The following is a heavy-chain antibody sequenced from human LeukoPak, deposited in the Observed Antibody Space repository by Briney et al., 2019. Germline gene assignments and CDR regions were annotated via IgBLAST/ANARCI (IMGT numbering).Heavy chain of an antibody. J-gene: IGHJ4*02. CDR1: GGSISSYY. D-gene: IGHD3-10*01. CDR3: ARLDRTAERYGSGSYYFDY. CDR2: IYYSGST. V-gene: IGHV4-59*08. Sequence: SETLFLTCAVSGGSISSYYWSWIRQPPGKGLEWIGYIYYSGSTNYNPSLKSRVTISVDTSKNQFSLKLSSVTAADTAVYYCARLDRTAERYGSGSYYFDYWGQGTLVTVSS.